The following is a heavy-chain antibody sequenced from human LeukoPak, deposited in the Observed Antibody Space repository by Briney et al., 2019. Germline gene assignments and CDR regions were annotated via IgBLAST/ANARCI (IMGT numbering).Heavy chain of an antibody. Sequence: SETLSLTCAVYGGSFSGYYWSWIRQPPGKGLEWIGEINHSGSTNYNPSLKSRVTISVDTSKKQFSLKLSSVTAADTAVYYCARGGLNYYGSGSYRKYNWFDPWGQGTLVTVSS. CDR1: GGSFSGYY. D-gene: IGHD3-10*01. V-gene: IGHV4-34*01. J-gene: IGHJ5*02. CDR3: ARGGLNYYGSGSYRKYNWFDP. CDR2: INHSGST.